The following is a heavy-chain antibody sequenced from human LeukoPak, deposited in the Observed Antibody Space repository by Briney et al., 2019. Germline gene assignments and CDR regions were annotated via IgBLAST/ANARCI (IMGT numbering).Heavy chain of an antibody. D-gene: IGHD3-3*02. V-gene: IGHV5-51*01. J-gene: IGHJ4*02. CDR1: GYSFTSYW. CDR2: IYPGDSDT. CDR3: ARLHHFWNGYYTFLDY. Sequence: GESLKISCKGSGYSFTSYWIGWVRQMPGKGLEWMGIIYPGDSDTRYSPSFQGQVTISADKSISTAYLQWSSLKASDTAMYYCARLHHFWNGYYTFLDYWGQGTLVTVSS.